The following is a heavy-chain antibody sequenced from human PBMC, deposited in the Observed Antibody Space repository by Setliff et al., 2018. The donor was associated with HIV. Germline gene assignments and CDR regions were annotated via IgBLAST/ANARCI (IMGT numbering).Heavy chain of an antibody. D-gene: IGHD3-16*01. J-gene: IGHJ6*02. CDR2: IYGSGTT. CDR3: ARHNVITYAGLLFDYFYYGMDV. Sequence: SETLSLTCSVAGASMTSHYLTWIRQPRGMGLEWIGNIYGSGTTKYNPSLRSRVTISVDKSKNQLSLSLDSVTAADTAVYYCARHNVITYAGLLFDYFYYGMDVWGHGTTVTVSS. V-gene: IGHV4-59*08. CDR1: GASMTSHY.